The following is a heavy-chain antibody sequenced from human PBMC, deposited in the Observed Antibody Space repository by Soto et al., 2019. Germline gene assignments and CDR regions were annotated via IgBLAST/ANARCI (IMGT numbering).Heavy chain of an antibody. CDR2: IYHSGST. CDR3: AGRVVGTMVRGLDV. V-gene: IGHV4-4*02. CDR1: GGSISSSNW. J-gene: IGHJ6*02. D-gene: IGHD3-10*01. Sequence: LETLSLTCAVSGGSISSSNWWSWVRQPPGKGLEWIGEIYHSGSTNYNPSLKSRVAISVDKSKNQFSLKLSSVTAADTAVYYCAGRVVGTMVRGLDVWGQGTTVTVSS.